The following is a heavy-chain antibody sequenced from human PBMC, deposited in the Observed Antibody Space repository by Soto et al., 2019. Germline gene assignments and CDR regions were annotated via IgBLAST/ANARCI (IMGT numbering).Heavy chain of an antibody. Sequence: EVQLFESGGGLVQPGGSLRLSCAASGFTFSSYALSWVRQAPGKGLEWVSAVSGSGGSTYYADSVKGRFTISRDNSKHKQYLQMNSLIAEDTAVYYCAKDGYGDYPRPYYFDYWGQGTLVTVSS. V-gene: IGHV3-23*01. J-gene: IGHJ4*02. CDR2: VSGSGGST. CDR3: AKDGYGDYPRPYYFDY. CDR1: GFTFSSYA. D-gene: IGHD4-17*01.